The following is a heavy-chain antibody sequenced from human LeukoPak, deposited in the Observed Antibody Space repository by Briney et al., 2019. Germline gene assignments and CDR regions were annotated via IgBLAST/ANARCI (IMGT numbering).Heavy chain of an antibody. Sequence: GGSLRLSCTASGFPFSDYSMNWVRQAPGKGLEWISYIGISSGNTKYADSVKGRFTISADNARNSLYLQMNSLRVEDTAVYYCARDHNYAFDNWGQGTLVTVSS. CDR3: ARDHNYAFDN. CDR2: IGISSGNT. CDR1: GFPFSDYS. V-gene: IGHV3-48*04. D-gene: IGHD1-1*01. J-gene: IGHJ4*02.